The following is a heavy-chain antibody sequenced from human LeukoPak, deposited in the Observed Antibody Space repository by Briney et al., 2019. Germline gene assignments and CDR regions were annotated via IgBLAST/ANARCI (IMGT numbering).Heavy chain of an antibody. V-gene: IGHV4-39*07. D-gene: IGHD6-19*01. CDR3: ARARGNSGWYFDY. Sequence: PSETLSLTCTVSGGSISSSSYYWGWIRQPPGKGLEWIGEIYHSGSTNYNPSLKSRVTISVDKSKNQFSLKLSSVTAADTAVYYCARARGNSGWYFDYWGQGTPVTVSS. CDR2: IYHSGST. CDR1: GGSISSSSYY. J-gene: IGHJ4*02.